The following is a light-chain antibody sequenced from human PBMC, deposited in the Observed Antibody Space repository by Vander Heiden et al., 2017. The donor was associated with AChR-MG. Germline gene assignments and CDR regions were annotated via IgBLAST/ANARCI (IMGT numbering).Light chain of an antibody. CDR3: QQDDGSLYT. J-gene: IGKJ2*01. CDR2: SAS. V-gene: IGKV3-20*01. CDR1: QSVDSSF. Sequence: EIVLTQSPGTLSLSPGERATLSCRASQSVDSSFLAWYQQKLGQSPRLLIYSASTRATGIPDFTLTISRLEPEDFAVYYCQQDDGSLYTFGQGTKLEIK.